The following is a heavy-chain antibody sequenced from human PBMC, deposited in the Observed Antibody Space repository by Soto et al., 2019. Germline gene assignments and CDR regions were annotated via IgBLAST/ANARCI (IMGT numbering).Heavy chain of an antibody. D-gene: IGHD5-12*01. V-gene: IGHV3-13*04. CDR3: AREAGYSGYDRYRNYYGMDV. CDR2: IGTAGDT. Sequence: EVQLVESGGGLVQPGGSLRLSCAASGFTFSSYDMHWVRQATGKGLEWVSAIGTAGDTYYPGSVKGRFTISRENAKNSLYLQMHSLRAGDTAVYYCAREAGYSGYDRYRNYYGMDVWGQGTTVTVSS. CDR1: GFTFSSYD. J-gene: IGHJ6*02.